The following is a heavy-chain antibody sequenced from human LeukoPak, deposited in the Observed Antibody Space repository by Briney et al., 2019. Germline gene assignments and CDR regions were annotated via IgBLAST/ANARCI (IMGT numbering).Heavy chain of an antibody. CDR3: ARDWGGSYPGYFDY. D-gene: IGHD1-26*01. J-gene: IGHJ4*02. Sequence: SVKVSCKASGGTFSSYAISWVRQAPGQGLEWMGGIIPISGTANYAQKFQGRVTITTDESTSTAYMELSSLRSEDTAVYYCARDWGGSYPGYFDYWGQGTLVTVSS. V-gene: IGHV1-69*05. CDR2: IIPISGTA. CDR1: GGTFSSYA.